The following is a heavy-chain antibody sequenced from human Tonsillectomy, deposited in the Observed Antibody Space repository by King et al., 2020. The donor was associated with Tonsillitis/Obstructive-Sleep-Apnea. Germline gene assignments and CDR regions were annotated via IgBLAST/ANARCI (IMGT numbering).Heavy chain of an antibody. D-gene: IGHD3-10*01. CDR1: GFPFSSYS. J-gene: IGHJ3*02. CDR2: ISNSGRYI. V-gene: IGHV3-21*01. CDR3: ARDGYYYGSGIFGDAFDI. Sequence: VQLVESGGGLVKPGGSLRLSCAASGFPFSSYSMNWVRQAPGKGLEWVSSISNSGRYIYYADSLKGRFTISRDNAKDSLYLQMNSLRAEDTAVYYCARDGYYYGSGIFGDAFDIWGQGTMVSVSS.